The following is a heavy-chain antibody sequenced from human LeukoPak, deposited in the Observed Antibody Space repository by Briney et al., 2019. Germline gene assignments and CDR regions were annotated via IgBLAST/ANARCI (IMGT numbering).Heavy chain of an antibody. V-gene: IGHV3-7*01. J-gene: IGHJ4*02. Sequence: XGGSLRLTCAASGFTCSSYWMSWVGEAPGKGLEWVANIKKEGSEKYYVDSVKGRFTIYREKGKNSLYLQMNSLRAEDTAVYYCARLRSSTSWREDYWGQGTLVTVSS. CDR3: ARLRSSTSWREDY. CDR1: GFTCSSYW. D-gene: IGHD2-2*01. CDR2: IKKEGSEK.